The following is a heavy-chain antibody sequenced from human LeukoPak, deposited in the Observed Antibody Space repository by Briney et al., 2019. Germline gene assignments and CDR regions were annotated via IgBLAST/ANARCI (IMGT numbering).Heavy chain of an antibody. J-gene: IGHJ5*02. V-gene: IGHV4-39*01. CDR1: GGSISSSCYY. CDR2: IYYNGST. D-gene: IGHD6-19*01. Sequence: SETLSLTCTVSGGSISSSCYYWGWIRQPPGKGLEWIGTIYYNGSTYYNPSPKSRVTISVDTSKNQFSLKLISVTAADTAVYYCARLSIAVAGRGFDPWGQGTLVTV. CDR3: ARLSIAVAGRGFDP.